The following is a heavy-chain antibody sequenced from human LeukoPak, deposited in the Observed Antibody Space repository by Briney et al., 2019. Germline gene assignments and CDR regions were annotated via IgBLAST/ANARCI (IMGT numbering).Heavy chain of an antibody. CDR2: INSDGSST. J-gene: IGHJ6*03. V-gene: IGHV3-74*01. Sequence: GGSLRLSCAASGFTFSSYWMHWVRHAPGKGLVWVSRINSDGSSTSYADSVKGRFTISRDNAKNTLYLQMNSLRAEDTAVYYCARDGCSGGSCYSDYYYYYMDVWGKGTTVTVSS. D-gene: IGHD2-15*01. CDR3: ARDGCSGGSCYSDYYYYYMDV. CDR1: GFTFSSYW.